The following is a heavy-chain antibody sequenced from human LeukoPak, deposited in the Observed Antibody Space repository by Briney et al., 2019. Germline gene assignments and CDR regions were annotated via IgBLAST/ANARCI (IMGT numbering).Heavy chain of an antibody. D-gene: IGHD6-19*01. CDR3: ARSRYSSGWYCFDY. J-gene: IGHJ4*02. V-gene: IGHV4-39*01. CDR2: IFYSGST. CDR1: GGSISSSSYY. Sequence: SETLSLTCTVSGGSISSSSYYWGWIRQPPGKGLEWIGSIFYSGSTYYNPSLKSRVTISVDTSKNQFSLKLSSVTAADTGVYYCARSRYSSGWYCFDYWGQGTLVTVSS.